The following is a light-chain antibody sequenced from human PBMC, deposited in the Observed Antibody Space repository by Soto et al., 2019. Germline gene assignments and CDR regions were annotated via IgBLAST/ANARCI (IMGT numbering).Light chain of an antibody. V-gene: IGKV3-11*01. Sequence: EIVLTQSPATLSLSPGERATLSCRASQSVGNDFFWYHQKPGQAPRVLIYSASNVATGIPARFSGSGSGTDFTLTISSLEPEDFAVYYCQQRTNWPPTFGGGTKVEMK. CDR1: QSVGND. J-gene: IGKJ4*01. CDR2: SAS. CDR3: QQRTNWPPT.